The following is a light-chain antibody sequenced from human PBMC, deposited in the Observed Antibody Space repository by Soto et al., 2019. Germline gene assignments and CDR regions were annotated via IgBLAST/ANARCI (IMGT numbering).Light chain of an antibody. Sequence: DIQMTQSPSTLSASVGDRVTITCRASQSISGWLAWYQQIPGKAPKLLIYDASSLESGVPSRFSGSGSGTEFTLTISSLQPDDFATYYCQQYNSYPWTFGQGTKVEIK. V-gene: IGKV1-5*01. J-gene: IGKJ1*01. CDR1: QSISGW. CDR2: DAS. CDR3: QQYNSYPWT.